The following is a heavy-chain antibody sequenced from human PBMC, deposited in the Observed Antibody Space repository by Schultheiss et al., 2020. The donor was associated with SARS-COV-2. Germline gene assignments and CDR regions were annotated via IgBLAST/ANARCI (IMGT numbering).Heavy chain of an antibody. Sequence: SETLSLTCTVSGGSISSYYWSWIRQPPGKGLEWIGYIYYSGSTYYNPSLKSRVTISVDTSKNQFSLQLNSVTPEDTAVYYCARPSQPFAEGLYFDLWGRGTLVTVSS. CDR2: IYYSGST. CDR1: GGSISSYY. CDR3: ARPSQPFAEGLYFDL. V-gene: IGHV4-59*12. J-gene: IGHJ2*01. D-gene: IGHD2-2*01.